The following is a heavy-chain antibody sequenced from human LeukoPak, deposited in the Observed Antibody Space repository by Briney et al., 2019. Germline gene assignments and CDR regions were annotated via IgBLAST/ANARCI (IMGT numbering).Heavy chain of an antibody. J-gene: IGHJ4*02. CDR2: ISPDGSGT. V-gene: IGHV3-74*01. CDR3: AQVGATGY. D-gene: IGHD1-26*01. CDR1: GFTFSNYW. Sequence: SGGSLRLSCTASGFTFSNYWLHWVRQAPGKGVVGVSRISPDGSGTNYADSVKGRFTISRDNAKNTLYLQMNSLRAEDAAVYYCAQVGATGYWGRGTLVTVSS.